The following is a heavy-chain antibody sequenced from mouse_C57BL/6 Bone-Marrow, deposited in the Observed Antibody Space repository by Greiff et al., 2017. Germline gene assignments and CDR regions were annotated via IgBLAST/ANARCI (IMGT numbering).Heavy chain of an antibody. CDR3: ARSVIYYDYGYYAMDY. J-gene: IGHJ4*01. CDR1: GYTFTDYY. D-gene: IGHD2-4*01. CDR2: LNPNNGGT. Sequence: EVQLQQSGPELVKPGASVKISCKASGYTFTDYYMNWVKQSHGKSLEWIGDLNPNNGGTSYNQKFKGKATLTVDKSSSTAYMELRSLTSEDSAVYYCARSVIYYDYGYYAMDYWGQGTSVTVSS. V-gene: IGHV1-26*01.